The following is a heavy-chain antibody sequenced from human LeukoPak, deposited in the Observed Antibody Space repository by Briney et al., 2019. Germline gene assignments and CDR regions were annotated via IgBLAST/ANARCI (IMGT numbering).Heavy chain of an antibody. CDR2: IRYDGSNK. V-gene: IGHV3-30*02. Sequence: PGGSLRLSCAASGFTFSSYGMHWVRQAPGKGLEWVAFIRYDGSNKYYADSVKGRFTISRDNSKNTLYLQMNSLRAEDTAVYYCAKYKGQYGDYAVFDYWGQGTLVTVSS. J-gene: IGHJ4*02. CDR1: GFTFSSYG. CDR3: AKYKGQYGDYAVFDY. D-gene: IGHD4-17*01.